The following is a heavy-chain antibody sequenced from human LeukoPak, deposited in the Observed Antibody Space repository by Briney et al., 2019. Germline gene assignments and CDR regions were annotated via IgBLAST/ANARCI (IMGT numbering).Heavy chain of an antibody. CDR3: AKVGGSSWYGMYYFDY. CDR1: GFTVSSSY. J-gene: IGHJ4*02. D-gene: IGHD6-13*01. CDR2: IYSGGST. Sequence: GGSLRLSCAASGFTVSSSYMSWVRQAPGKGLEWVSVIYSGGSTYYADSVKGRFTISRDNSKNTLYLQINSLRAEDTAVYYCAKVGGSSWYGMYYFDYWGQGTLVTVSS. V-gene: IGHV3-66*01.